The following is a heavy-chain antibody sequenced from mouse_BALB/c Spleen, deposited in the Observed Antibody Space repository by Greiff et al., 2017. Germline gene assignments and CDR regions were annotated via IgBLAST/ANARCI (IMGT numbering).Heavy chain of an antibody. Sequence: VQRVESGPGLVAPSQSLSITCTVSGFSLTSYGVHWVRQPPGKGLEWLGVIWAGGSTNYNSALMSRLSISKDNSKSQVFLKMNSLQTDDTAMYYCASQYGGYYYAMDYWGQGTSVTVSS. CDR1: GFSLTSYG. D-gene: IGHD1-1*01. V-gene: IGHV2-9*02. CDR2: IWAGGST. CDR3: ASQYGGYYYAMDY. J-gene: IGHJ4*01.